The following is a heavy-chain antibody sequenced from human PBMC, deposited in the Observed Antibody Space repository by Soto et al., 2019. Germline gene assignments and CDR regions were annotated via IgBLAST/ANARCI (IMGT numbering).Heavy chain of an antibody. V-gene: IGHV3-23*01. CDR2: ISGSGGST. D-gene: IGHD6-19*01. Sequence: GGSLRLSCAASGFTFSNYAMSWVRQAPGKGLEWVSGISGSGGSTYYADSVKGRFTISRDNSKNTLYLQMNSLRAEDTAVYYCAKWEHSSGWFTAYFDYWGQGTLVTVSS. J-gene: IGHJ4*02. CDR1: GFTFSNYA. CDR3: AKWEHSSGWFTAYFDY.